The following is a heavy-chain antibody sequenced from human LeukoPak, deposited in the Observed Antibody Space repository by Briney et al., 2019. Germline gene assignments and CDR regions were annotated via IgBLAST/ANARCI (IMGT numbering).Heavy chain of an antibody. CDR1: GFTFSSHL. Sequence: GGSLRLSCAASGFTFSSHLMHWVRQAPGKGLVWVSRISSDGTYTNYADSVRGRFTISRDNAKNTLYLQMNSLRAEDTAVYYCASISGSYPSPWGQGTLVTVSS. CDR2: ISSDGTYT. J-gene: IGHJ5*02. CDR3: ASISGSYPSP. V-gene: IGHV3-74*01. D-gene: IGHD1-26*01.